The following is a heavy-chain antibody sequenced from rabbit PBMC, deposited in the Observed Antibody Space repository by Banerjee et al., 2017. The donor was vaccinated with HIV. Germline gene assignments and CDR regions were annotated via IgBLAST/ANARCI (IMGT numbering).Heavy chain of an antibody. CDR3: ARDLPYGSGYFYAFNL. CDR2: IYTSDVART. CDR1: GIDFSSYG. Sequence: QSLEESGGDLVKPGASLTLTCTASGIDFSSYGISWVRQAPGKGLEWIAYIYTSDVARTYYASWVNGRFTISKTSSTTVTLQMTSLTAADTATYFCARDLPYGSGYFYAFNLWGQGTLVTVS. V-gene: IGHV1S40*01. D-gene: IGHD1-1*01. J-gene: IGHJ4*01.